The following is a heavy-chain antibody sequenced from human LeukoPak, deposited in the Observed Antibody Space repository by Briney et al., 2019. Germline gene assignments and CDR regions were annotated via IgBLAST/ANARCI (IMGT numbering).Heavy chain of an antibody. J-gene: IGHJ6*02. V-gene: IGHV3-23*01. D-gene: IGHD3-3*01. Sequence: GGSLRLSCAASGFTFSSYAMSWVRQAPGKGLEWVSAISGSGGSTYYAGSVKGRFTISRDNSKNTLYLQMNSLRAEDTAVYYCAKSLEWLLSGPYDAWGQGTTVTVSS. CDR2: ISGSGGST. CDR1: GFTFSSYA. CDR3: AKSLEWLLSGPYDA.